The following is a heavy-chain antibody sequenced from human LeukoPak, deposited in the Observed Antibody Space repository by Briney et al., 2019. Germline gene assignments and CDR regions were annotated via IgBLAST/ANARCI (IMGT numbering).Heavy chain of an antibody. Sequence: GGSLRLSCAASGFTFSSYWMNWVRQAPGKGLEWVSYISSSGSTIYYADSVKGRFTISRDNAKNSLYLQMNSLRAEDTAVYYCAREQWLVPDYWGQGTLVTVSS. V-gene: IGHV3-48*04. J-gene: IGHJ4*02. CDR3: AREQWLVPDY. D-gene: IGHD6-19*01. CDR1: GFTFSSYW. CDR2: ISSSGSTI.